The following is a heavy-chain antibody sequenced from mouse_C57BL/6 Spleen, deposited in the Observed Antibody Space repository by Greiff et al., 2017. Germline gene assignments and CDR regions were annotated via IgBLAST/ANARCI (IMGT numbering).Heavy chain of an antibody. Sequence: VQLQQSGAELVRPGASVKLSCTASGFNIKDYYMHWVKQRPEQGLEWIGRIDPEDGDTEYAPKFQGKATMTADTSSNTAYLQLSSLTSEDTAVYYCTTANSQSWFAYWGQGTLVTVSA. CDR2: IDPEDGDT. CDR3: TTANSQSWFAY. J-gene: IGHJ3*01. CDR1: GFNIKDYY. D-gene: IGHD4-1*01. V-gene: IGHV14-1*01.